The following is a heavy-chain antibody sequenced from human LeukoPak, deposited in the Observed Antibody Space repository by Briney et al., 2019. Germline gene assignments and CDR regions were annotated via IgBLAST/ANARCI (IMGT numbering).Heavy chain of an antibody. V-gene: IGHV3-21*01. J-gene: IGHJ4*02. CDR3: AREAGGQWLVNFDY. Sequence: GGSLRLSCAASGFTFSSYSMNWVRQAPGKGLEWVSSISSSSSYIYYADSVKGRFTISRDNAKNSLYLQTNSLRAEDTAVYYCAREAGGQWLVNFDYWGQGTLVTVSS. D-gene: IGHD6-19*01. CDR2: ISSSSSYI. CDR1: GFTFSSYS.